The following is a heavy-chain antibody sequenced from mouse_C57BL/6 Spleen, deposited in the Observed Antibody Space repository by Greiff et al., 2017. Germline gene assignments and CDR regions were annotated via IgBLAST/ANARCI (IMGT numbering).Heavy chain of an antibody. CDR2: IDPETGGT. CDR1: GYTFTDYE. Sequence: QVQLKQSGAELVRPGASVTLSCKASGYTFTDYEMPWVKQTPVHGLEWIGAIDPETGGTAYNQKFKGKAILTADKSSSTAYMELRSLTSEDSAVYYCTRGGYFDVWGTGTTVTVSS. CDR3: TRGGYFDV. J-gene: IGHJ1*03. V-gene: IGHV1-15*01.